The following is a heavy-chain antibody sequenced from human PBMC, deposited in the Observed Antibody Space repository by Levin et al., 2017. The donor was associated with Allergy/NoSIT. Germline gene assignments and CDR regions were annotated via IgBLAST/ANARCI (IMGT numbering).Heavy chain of an antibody. Sequence: GGSLRLSCAASGFTFSTYAISWVRQAPGKGLEWVSSISGSGASTYYADSVKGRFTISRDNSKNTLYLQMNSLTAGDTAVYYCARGRKYSDSSTYYSHDYWGQGTLVTVSS. CDR1: GFTFSTYA. J-gene: IGHJ4*02. CDR2: ISGSGAST. V-gene: IGHV3-23*01. D-gene: IGHD3-22*01. CDR3: ARGRKYSDSSTYYSHDY.